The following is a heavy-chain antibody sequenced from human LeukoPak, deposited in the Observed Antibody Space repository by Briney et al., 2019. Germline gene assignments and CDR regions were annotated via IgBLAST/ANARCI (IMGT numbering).Heavy chain of an antibody. J-gene: IGHJ4*02. Sequence: PGRSLRLSCAASGFTFSSYAMHWVRQAPGKGLEWVAVISYDGSNKYYADSVKGRFTISRDNSKNTLYLQMNSLRAEDTAVYYCARDQDYGDYASLDYWGRGTLVTVSS. CDR3: ARDQDYGDYASLDY. CDR2: ISYDGSNK. V-gene: IGHV3-30-3*01. D-gene: IGHD4-17*01. CDR1: GFTFSSYA.